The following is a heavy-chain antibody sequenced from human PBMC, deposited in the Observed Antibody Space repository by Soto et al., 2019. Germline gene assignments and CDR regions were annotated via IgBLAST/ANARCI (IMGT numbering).Heavy chain of an antibody. J-gene: IGHJ4*02. V-gene: IGHV3-30*03. CDR2: ISYDGSNK. Sequence: QVQLVESGGGVVQPGRSLRLSCAASGFPFTTYGMHWVREGPGKGLDWVAAISYDGSNKFYADSVKGRFTISRDNSKNTLYLQMNRLTPEDTALYYCVEGQYYFDYRGQGTLVIVSS. CDR1: GFPFTTYG. CDR3: VEGQYYFDY.